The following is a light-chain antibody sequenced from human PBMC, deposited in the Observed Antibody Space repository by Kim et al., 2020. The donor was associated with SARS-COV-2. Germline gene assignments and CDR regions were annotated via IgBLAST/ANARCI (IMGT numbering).Light chain of an antibody. CDR3: QQYNNWPLYS. J-gene: IGKJ2*03. Sequence: SPGERPPPPCSASQSVTSNSAWHQQKARQAPRLLIYGAATRATGIPARFSGSWSGTEFTLTSSSLQSEDFAVYYCQQYNNWPLYSFGQGTKLEI. V-gene: IGKV3-15*01. CDR2: GAA. CDR1: QSVTSN.